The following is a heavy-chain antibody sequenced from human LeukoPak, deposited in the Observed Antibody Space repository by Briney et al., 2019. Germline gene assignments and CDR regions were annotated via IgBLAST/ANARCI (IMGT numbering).Heavy chain of an antibody. D-gene: IGHD5-18*01. Sequence: SETLSLTCTVSGGSISTNYWSWIRQPPGEGLEWIGYIYSSGSAVYNPSLKSRVTMSIDTSKNEFPLKLSSVTAADTAVYYCARDRGRGYSYCLDYWGQGTLVTVSS. V-gene: IGHV4-59*12. J-gene: IGHJ4*02. CDR3: ARDRGRGYSYCLDY. CDR1: GGSISTNY. CDR2: IYSSGSA.